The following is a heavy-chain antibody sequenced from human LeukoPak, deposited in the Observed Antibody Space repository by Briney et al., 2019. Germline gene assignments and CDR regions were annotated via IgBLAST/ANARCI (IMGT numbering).Heavy chain of an antibody. D-gene: IGHD3-16*02. CDR1: GGSISSSSYY. V-gene: IGHV4-39*01. J-gene: IGHJ6*03. CDR3: ARRTEDDYVWGSYRKNYYYYMDV. Sequence: PSETLSLTCTVSGGSISSSSYYWGWIRQPPGKGLEWIGSIYYSGSTYYNPSLKSRVTISVDTSKNQFSLKLSSVTAADTAVYYCARRTEDDYVWGSYRKNYYYYMDVWGKGTTVTISS. CDR2: IYYSGST.